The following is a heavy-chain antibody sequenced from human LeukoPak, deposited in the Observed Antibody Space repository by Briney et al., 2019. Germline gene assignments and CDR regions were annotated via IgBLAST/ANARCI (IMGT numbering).Heavy chain of an antibody. Sequence: SETLSLTCTVSGGSISSGDYYWSWIRQPPGKGLEWIGYVYYSGSTYYNPSLKSRVTISVDTSKNQFSLKLSSVTAADTAVYYCAFRGWGRFDPWGQGTLVTVSS. CDR3: AFRGWGRFDP. CDR1: GGSISSGDYY. CDR2: VYYSGST. J-gene: IGHJ5*02. V-gene: IGHV4-30-4*02. D-gene: IGHD1-26*01.